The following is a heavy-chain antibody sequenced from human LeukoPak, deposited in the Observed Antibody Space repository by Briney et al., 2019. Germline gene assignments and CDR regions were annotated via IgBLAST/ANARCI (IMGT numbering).Heavy chain of an antibody. CDR3: ARTLHSGSYFRGGHIDY. V-gene: IGHV4-31*03. CDR2: IYYSGST. D-gene: IGHD1-26*01. Sequence: PLTLTCTVSGGSISIGGYYWSWSRQHPGKGLEWIRYIYYSGSTYYNPSLKSRVTISVDTSKNQFSLKLSSVTAADTAVYYCARTLHSGSYFRGGHIDYRGQGTLVTVSS. CDR1: GGSISIGGYY. J-gene: IGHJ4*02.